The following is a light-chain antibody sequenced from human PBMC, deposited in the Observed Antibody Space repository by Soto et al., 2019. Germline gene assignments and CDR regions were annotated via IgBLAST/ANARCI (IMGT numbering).Light chain of an antibody. CDR2: DAS. V-gene: IGKV1-16*01. CDR1: QDIGNY. CDR3: QHYKTYPVT. J-gene: IGKJ5*01. Sequence: DIQMTQSPSSLSASVGDRVTITCRASQDIGNYLAWFQQKPGKAPESLIFDASSLQRGVPPRLSGSGSGTDFTLTISSLQPEDFATYHCQHYKTYPVTFGQGPRLEMK.